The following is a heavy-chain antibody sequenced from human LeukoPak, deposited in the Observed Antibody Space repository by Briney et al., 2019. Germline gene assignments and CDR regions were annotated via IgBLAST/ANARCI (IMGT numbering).Heavy chain of an antibody. Sequence: SETLSLTCTVSGGSISSSSYYWGWIRQPPGKGLEWIGSIYYSGSTYYNPSLKSRVTISVDTSKNQFSLKLSSVTAADTAVYYCARDGEFDSSGFFDYWGQGTLVTVSS. CDR1: GGSISSSSYY. V-gene: IGHV4-39*07. J-gene: IGHJ4*02. D-gene: IGHD3-22*01. CDR3: ARDGEFDSSGFFDY. CDR2: IYYSGST.